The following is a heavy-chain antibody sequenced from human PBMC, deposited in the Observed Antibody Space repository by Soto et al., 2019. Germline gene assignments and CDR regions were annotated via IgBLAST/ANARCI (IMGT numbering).Heavy chain of an antibody. V-gene: IGHV3-21*01. D-gene: IGHD2-2*01. Sequence: SLRLSCAPSGFTFSNYWMSWVRQAPGKGLEWVSSISSSSSYIYYADSVKGRFTISRDNAKNSLYLQMNSLRAEDTAVYYCARGDRKHQLLSWFDPWAEGTLVTFSS. CDR3: ARGDRKHQLLSWFDP. J-gene: IGHJ5*02. CDR1: GFTFSNYW. CDR2: ISSSSSYI.